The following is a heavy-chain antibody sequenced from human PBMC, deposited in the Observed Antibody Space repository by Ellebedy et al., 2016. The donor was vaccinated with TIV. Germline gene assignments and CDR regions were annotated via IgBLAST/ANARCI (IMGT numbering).Heavy chain of an antibody. J-gene: IGHJ6*02. CDR2: IRSKAYGWTT. CDR1: GFTFGDYA. CDR3: TRDLTTLAAAGTGIYYYTMDV. Sequence: GESLKISXTASGFTFGDYAMSWVRQAPGKGLEWVSFIRSKAYGWTTEYAAPVKGRFTISRDDSKSIAYLQMNSLKAEDTAVYYCTRDLTTLAAAGTGIYYYTMDVWGQGTTVTVSS. D-gene: IGHD6-13*01. V-gene: IGHV3-49*04.